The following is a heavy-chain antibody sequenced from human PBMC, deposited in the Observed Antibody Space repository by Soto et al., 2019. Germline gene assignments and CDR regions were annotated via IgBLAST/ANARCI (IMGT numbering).Heavy chain of an antibody. CDR3: AKDTGYSSGPYYFDY. Sequence: SETLSLTCTVSGGSISSYYWNWIRQPPGKGLEWIGYIYYRGNTNYNPSLKSRVTISVDTSKNQFSLKLSSVTAEDTAIYYCAKDTGYSSGPYYFDYWGQGTLVTVSS. V-gene: IGHV4-59*12. CDR1: GGSISSYY. J-gene: IGHJ4*02. CDR2: IYYRGNT. D-gene: IGHD6-19*01.